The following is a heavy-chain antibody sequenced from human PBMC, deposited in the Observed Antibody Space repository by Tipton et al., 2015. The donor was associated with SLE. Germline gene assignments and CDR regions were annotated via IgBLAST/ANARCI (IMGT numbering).Heavy chain of an antibody. CDR2: TYYRSKWYN. D-gene: IGHD6-13*01. Sequence: GLVKPSQTLSLTCAISGDSVSSNNAAWNWIRQSPSRGLEWLGRTYYRSKWYNDYAVSVKSRIIINPDTYKNQFSLQLNSVTPEDTAVYYCARAQGSSWYVNWYFDLWGRGTLVTVSS. CDR3: ARAQGSSWYVNWYFDL. V-gene: IGHV6-1*01. J-gene: IGHJ2*01. CDR1: GDSVSSNNAA.